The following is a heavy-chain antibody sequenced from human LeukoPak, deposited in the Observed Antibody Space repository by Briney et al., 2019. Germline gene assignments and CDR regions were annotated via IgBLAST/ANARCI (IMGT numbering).Heavy chain of an antibody. Sequence: PSETLSLTCTVSGGSISSSSYYWGWIRRPPGKGLEWIGSIYYSGSTYYNPSLKSRVTISVDTSKNQFSLKLSSVTAADTAVYYCARRVRKNSGNPHFDYWGQGTLVTVSS. D-gene: IGHD4-23*01. CDR2: IYYSGST. V-gene: IGHV4-39*01. J-gene: IGHJ4*02. CDR3: ARRVRKNSGNPHFDY. CDR1: GGSISSSSYY.